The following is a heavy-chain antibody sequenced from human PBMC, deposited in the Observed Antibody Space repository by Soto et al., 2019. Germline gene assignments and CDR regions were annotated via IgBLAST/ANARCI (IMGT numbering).Heavy chain of an antibody. D-gene: IGHD3-3*01. CDR1: RLTFSPYW. J-gene: IGHJ4*02. Sequence: GGSLRLSCEGFRLTFSPYWMTWVRQSPGKGLEWVASIKEDGSVKNYADSVKGRFTVSRDNVKRAMFLQMTSVRVDDTAVYFCARDVSSEYASILDVWGRGARVTVSS. CDR3: ARDVSSEYASILDV. V-gene: IGHV3-7*03. CDR2: IKEDGSVK.